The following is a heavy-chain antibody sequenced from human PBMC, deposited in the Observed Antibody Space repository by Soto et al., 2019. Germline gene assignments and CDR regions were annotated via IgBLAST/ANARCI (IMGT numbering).Heavy chain of an antibody. CDR2: IYYSGST. CDR3: ARSDGRY. J-gene: IGHJ4*02. Sequence: SETLSLTCTVSGGYISSYYWSWIRQPPGKGLEWIGYIYYSGSTNYNPSLKSRVTISVDTSKNQFSLKLSSVTAADTAVYYCARSDGRYWGQGTLVTVSS. CDR1: GGYISSYY. V-gene: IGHV4-59*01.